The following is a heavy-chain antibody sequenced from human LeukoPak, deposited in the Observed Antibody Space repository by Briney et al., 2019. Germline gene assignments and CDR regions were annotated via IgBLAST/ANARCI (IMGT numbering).Heavy chain of an antibody. CDR3: VPKGTEGY. CDR1: GFSFSAYA. CDR2: ISPTGDST. V-gene: IGHV3-64D*06. J-gene: IGHJ4*02. Sequence: GGSLRLSCSASGFSFSAYAMHWVRQAPGKGLQYVSAISPTGDSTYYADSVKGRFSISRDNSKNTLYLQVSSLRPEDTAVYYCVPKGTEGYWGQGTLVTVSS.